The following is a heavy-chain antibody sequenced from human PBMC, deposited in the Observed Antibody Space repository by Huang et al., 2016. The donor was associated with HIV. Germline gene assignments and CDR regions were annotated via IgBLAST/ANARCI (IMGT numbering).Heavy chain of an antibody. D-gene: IGHD1-26*01. CDR1: GGTFSSYV. J-gene: IGHJ4*02. V-gene: IGHV1-69*01. Sequence: QVQLVQSGAEVKKPGSSVKVSCKASGGTFSSYVISWVRQAPGQGLEWMGGITPIFKKTNYAQKFQGRVTIIADESTRTAYMEMSSLRPEDTATYYCATGPRGSGSFNWGQGTLVIVSS. CDR2: ITPIFKKT. CDR3: ATGPRGSGSFN.